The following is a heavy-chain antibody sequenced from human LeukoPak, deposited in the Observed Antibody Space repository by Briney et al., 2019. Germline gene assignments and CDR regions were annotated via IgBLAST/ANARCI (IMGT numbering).Heavy chain of an antibody. D-gene: IGHD3-22*01. CDR2: IIGSGGST. Sequence: PGGSLRLSCAASGFTFSSYAMSWVRQAPGKGLEWVSAIIGSGGSTYYADSVKGRFTISRDNSKNTLFLQMNSLRAEDTAVYYCAKDPYYYDTSGYHGDYWGQGTLVTVSS. CDR1: GFTFSSYA. J-gene: IGHJ4*02. CDR3: AKDPYYYDTSGYHGDY. V-gene: IGHV3-23*01.